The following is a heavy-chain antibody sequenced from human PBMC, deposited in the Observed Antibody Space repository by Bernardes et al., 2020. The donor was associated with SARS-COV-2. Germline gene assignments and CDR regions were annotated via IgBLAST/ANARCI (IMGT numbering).Heavy chain of an antibody. CDR2: FANDGTNI. D-gene: IGHD3-9*01. CDR3: ARDGHQFCGVSWYFDL. Sequence: GGSLRLSCAASGFTFSNYAMHWVRPAPGKGLEWLAVFANDGTNIYYADSVKGRFTISRDNAKNMLYLQMNSLTVEDTGMYYCARDGHQFCGVSWYFDLWGRATPVTASS. CDR1: GFTFSNYA. V-gene: IGHV3-30-3*01. J-gene: IGHJ2*01.